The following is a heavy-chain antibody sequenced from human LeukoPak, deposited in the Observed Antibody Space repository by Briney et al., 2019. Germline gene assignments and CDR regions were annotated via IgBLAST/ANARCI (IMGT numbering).Heavy chain of an antibody. J-gene: IGHJ4*02. Sequence: VAFIRYDGGNKYHADSVKGRFTISRDNSKKTLSLQMNSLRAEDTAVYYCARAAYGEVSLPDYWGQGTLVTVSS. D-gene: IGHD4/OR15-4a*01. CDR2: IRYDGGNK. V-gene: IGHV3-30*02. CDR3: ARAAYGEVSLPDY.